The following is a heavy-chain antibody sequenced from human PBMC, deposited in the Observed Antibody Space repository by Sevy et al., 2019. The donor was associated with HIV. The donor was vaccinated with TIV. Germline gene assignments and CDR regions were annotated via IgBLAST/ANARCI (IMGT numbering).Heavy chain of an antibody. V-gene: IGHV3-48*03. Sequence: GGSLRLSCVASGFTFSSFEMNWVRQAPGKGLEWVSPISNSGSIIYYEDSVKGRFTISRDNAKNSLYLQMNSLRAEDTAVYYCAREDGSRQYFQYWGQGTLVTVSS. CDR1: GFTFSSFE. CDR3: AREDGSRQYFQY. J-gene: IGHJ1*01. D-gene: IGHD6-13*01. CDR2: ISNSGSII.